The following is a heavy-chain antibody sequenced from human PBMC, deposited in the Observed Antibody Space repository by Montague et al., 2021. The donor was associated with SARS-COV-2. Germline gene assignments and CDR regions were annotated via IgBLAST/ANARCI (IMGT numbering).Heavy chain of an antibody. CDR1: GASISSGGYY. J-gene: IGHJ3*02. D-gene: IGHD3-22*01. V-gene: IGHV4-31*03. CDR2: IYYSGST. Sequence: TLSLTCTVSGASISSGGYYWSWIRQHPGKGLEWIGYIYYSGSTYYNPSLKSRVTLSVDTSKNQFSLKLSSVTAADTAVYYCAGARITMIVVVNAFDIWGQGTLVTVSS. CDR3: AGARITMIVVVNAFDI.